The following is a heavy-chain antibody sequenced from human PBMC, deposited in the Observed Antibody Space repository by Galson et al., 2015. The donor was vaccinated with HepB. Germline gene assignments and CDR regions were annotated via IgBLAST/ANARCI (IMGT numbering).Heavy chain of an antibody. V-gene: IGHV1-69*13. J-gene: IGHJ5*02. Sequence: SVKVSCKASGGTFIDYPVSWVRQAPGKGLEWMGGSTPMSTTSIYARRFQGRVTFTADASTSTVYMELSSLTSEDTAMYFSARQRKGAIVGVTTMGWFDPWGQGTLVTVSS. D-gene: IGHD1-26*01. CDR1: GGTFIDYP. CDR3: ARQRKGAIVGVTTMGWFDP. CDR2: STPMSTTS.